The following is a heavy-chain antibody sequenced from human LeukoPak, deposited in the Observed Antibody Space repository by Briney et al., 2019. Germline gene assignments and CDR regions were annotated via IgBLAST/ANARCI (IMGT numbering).Heavy chain of an antibody. Sequence: PGGSLRLSCAASGFTFSSFAMSWVRQAPGKGLEWVSTSGSGGNTYYADSVKDRFTISRDNSKNTLYLQVNSLRAEDTAVYYCLGGSYLGGQGTLVTVSS. CDR2: SGSGGNT. J-gene: IGHJ4*02. CDR1: GFTFSSFA. D-gene: IGHD1-26*01. V-gene: IGHV3-23*01. CDR3: LGGSYL.